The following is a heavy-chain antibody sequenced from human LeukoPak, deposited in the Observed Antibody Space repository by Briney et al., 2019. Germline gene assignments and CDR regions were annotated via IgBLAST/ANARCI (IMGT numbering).Heavy chain of an antibody. Sequence: LRLSCAASGFTFSSYAMSWVRQAPGKGLEWIGYIYYSGSTYYNPSLKSRVTISVDTSKNQFSLKLSSVTAADTAVYYCARDKNTNRFDYWGQGTLVTVSS. V-gene: IGHV4-31*02. D-gene: IGHD2/OR15-2a*01. CDR1: GFTFSSYA. CDR3: ARDKNTNRFDY. CDR2: IYYSGST. J-gene: IGHJ4*02.